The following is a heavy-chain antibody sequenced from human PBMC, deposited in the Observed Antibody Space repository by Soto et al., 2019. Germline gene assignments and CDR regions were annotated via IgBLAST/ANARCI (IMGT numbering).Heavy chain of an antibody. Sequence: QVQLVESGGGVVQPGRSLRLSCAASGFTFSSYGMHWVRQAPGKGLEWVAVISYDGSNKYYADSVKGRFTISRDNSKNTLYLQMTSLRAEDTAVYYCAKGGAGSSWYYFDYWGQGTLVTVSA. CDR1: GFTFSSYG. J-gene: IGHJ4*02. CDR2: ISYDGSNK. CDR3: AKGGAGSSWYYFDY. D-gene: IGHD6-13*01. V-gene: IGHV3-30*18.